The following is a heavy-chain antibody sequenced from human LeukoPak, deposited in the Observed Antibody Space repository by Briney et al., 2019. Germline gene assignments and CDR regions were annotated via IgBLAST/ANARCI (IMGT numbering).Heavy chain of an antibody. V-gene: IGHV1-46*01. CDR3: ARSLPNSSSWLLPFDD. CDR2: INPSGGST. J-gene: IGHJ4*02. Sequence: ASVKVSCKASGYTFTSYHMHWVRQAPGQGLEWMGIINPSGGSTSYAQKLQGRVTMTRDTSTSTVYMELSSLRSEDTAVYYCARSLPNSSSWLLPFDDWGQGTLVTVSS. CDR1: GYTFTSYH. D-gene: IGHD6-13*01.